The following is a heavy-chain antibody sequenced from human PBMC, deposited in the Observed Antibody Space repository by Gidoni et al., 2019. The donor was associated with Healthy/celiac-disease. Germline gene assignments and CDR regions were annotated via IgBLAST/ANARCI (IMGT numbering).Heavy chain of an antibody. V-gene: IGHV4-34*01. Sequence: QVQVQQWGAGLLKPSEPLSLPCAVNGGSFSGSYWSWIRQPPGKGLEWIGEINHSRSTNYNPSLKSRVTISVDTTKNQFSLKLSSVTAADTAVYYCARGGAGTSLSFWDYWGQGTLATVSS. J-gene: IGHJ4*02. CDR2: INHSRST. D-gene: IGHD6-19*01. CDR3: ARGGAGTSLSFWDY. CDR1: GGSFSGSY.